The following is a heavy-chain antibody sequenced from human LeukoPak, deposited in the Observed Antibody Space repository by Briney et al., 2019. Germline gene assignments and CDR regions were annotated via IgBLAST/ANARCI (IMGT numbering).Heavy chain of an antibody. CDR2: ISASGGST. CDR3: AEGYCSSTNCKESFFDY. CDR1: GFTFSSYA. Sequence: GGSLRLSCAASGFTFSSYAMNWVRQAPGKGLEWVSTISASGGSTYYFVKGRFTISRDNSKNTLYLQMNSLRAEDTAVYYCAEGYCSSTNCKESFFDYWGQGTLVTVSS. J-gene: IGHJ4*02. D-gene: IGHD2-2*01. V-gene: IGHV3-23*01.